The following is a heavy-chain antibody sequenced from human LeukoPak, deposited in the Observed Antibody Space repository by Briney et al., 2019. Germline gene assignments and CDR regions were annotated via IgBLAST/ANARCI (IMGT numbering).Heavy chain of an antibody. Sequence: GGSLRLSCAASGFTFSSYAMHWVRQAPGKGLEWVAVISYDGSNKYYADYVKGRFTISRDNSKNTLYLQMNSLRAEDTAVYYCARDGYYYDSSGYYYLYYFDYWGQGTLVTVSS. V-gene: IGHV3-30-3*01. CDR1: GFTFSSYA. J-gene: IGHJ4*02. D-gene: IGHD3-22*01. CDR3: ARDGYYYDSSGYYYLYYFDY. CDR2: ISYDGSNK.